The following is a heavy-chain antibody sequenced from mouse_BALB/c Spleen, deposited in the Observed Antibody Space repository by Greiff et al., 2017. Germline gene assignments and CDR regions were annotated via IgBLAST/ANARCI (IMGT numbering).Heavy chain of an antibody. Sequence: EVKLQESGPGLVKPSQTVSLTCTVTGISITTGNYRWSWIRQFPGNKLEWIGYIYYSGTITYNPSLTSRTTITRDTSKNQFFLEMNSLTAEDTATYYCAREEYGNYKGVAPFDYWGQGTTLTVSS. CDR3: AREEYGNYKGVAPFDY. V-gene: IGHV3-5*02. D-gene: IGHD2-10*02. CDR1: GISITTGNYR. CDR2: IYYSGTI. J-gene: IGHJ2*01.